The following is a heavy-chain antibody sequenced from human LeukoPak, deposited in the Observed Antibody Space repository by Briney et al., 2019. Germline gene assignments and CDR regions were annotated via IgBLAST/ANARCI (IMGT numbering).Heavy chain of an antibody. CDR1: GGSISSGDYY. CDR3: AREGLRINWFDP. D-gene: IGHD4-17*01. J-gene: IGHJ5*02. CDR2: IYYSGST. V-gene: IGHV4-30-4*01. Sequence: PSQTLSLTCTVSGGSISSGDYYWSWIHQPPGKGLEWIGYIYYSGSTYYNPYLKSRVTISVDTSKNQFSLKLSSVTAADTAVYYCAREGLRINWFDPWGQGTLVTVSS.